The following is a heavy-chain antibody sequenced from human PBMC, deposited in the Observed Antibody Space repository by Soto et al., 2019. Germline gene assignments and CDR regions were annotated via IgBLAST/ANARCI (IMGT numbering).Heavy chain of an antibody. Sequence: EVQLVESGGNLVQPGGSLRLSCAASGFTFSDFWMSWVRRAPGRGLEWVANIKEDGSETYYVDSVEGRFTISRDNAKKSLYLQMNSVRAEDTALYYCARGGSHSSDSWCQGALVTVSS. CDR1: GFTFSDFW. CDR2: IKEDGSET. J-gene: IGHJ4*02. D-gene: IGHD1-26*01. V-gene: IGHV3-7*05. CDR3: ARGGSHSSDS.